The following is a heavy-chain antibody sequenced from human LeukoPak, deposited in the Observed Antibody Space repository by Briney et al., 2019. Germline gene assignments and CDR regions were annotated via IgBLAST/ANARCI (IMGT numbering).Heavy chain of an antibody. CDR2: ISSRSTYI. Sequence: GGSLRLSCAASGFTFSSYSMNWVRQAPGKGLEWVSSISSRSTYIYYADSVKGRFTISRDNAKNSLYLQMNNLRAEDTAMFYCATSMAQDVDAFHIWGQGTMVTVSS. CDR3: ATSMAQDVDAFHI. CDR1: GFTFSSYS. J-gene: IGHJ3*02. D-gene: IGHD2-21*01. V-gene: IGHV3-21*01.